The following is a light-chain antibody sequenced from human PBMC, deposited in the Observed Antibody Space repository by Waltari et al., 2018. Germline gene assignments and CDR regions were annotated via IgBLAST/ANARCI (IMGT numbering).Light chain of an antibody. CDR3: QHYVRLPAT. J-gene: IGKJ1*01. CDR1: QSFGSS. CDR2: DAS. Sequence: EIVLTQSPGTLPLSPGDRDTLACRASQSFGSSLAWYQQKPGQAPRLLIYDASRRATGIPDRFSGSGSGTDFSLTISTLEPEDFAVYYCQHYVRLPATFGQGTKVEI. V-gene: IGKV3-20*01.